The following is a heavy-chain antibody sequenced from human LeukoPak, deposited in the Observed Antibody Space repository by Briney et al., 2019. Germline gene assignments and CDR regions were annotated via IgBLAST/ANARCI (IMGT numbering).Heavy chain of an antibody. CDR3: ATSRYCSNGVCPFDY. CDR1: GYTFTSYD. V-gene: IGHV1-8*01. D-gene: IGHD2-8*01. CDR2: TSPNTGYI. Sequence: SVKVSCKTSGYTFTSYDMNWVRQAAGQGLEWMGWTSPNTGYIYYARKFQGRMTMATNTATRTVYMELSSLRSEDTAVYYCATSRYCSNGVCPFDYWGQGTLVTVSP. J-gene: IGHJ4*02.